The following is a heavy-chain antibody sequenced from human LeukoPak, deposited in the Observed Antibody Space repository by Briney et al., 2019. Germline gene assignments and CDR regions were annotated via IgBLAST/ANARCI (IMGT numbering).Heavy chain of an antibody. V-gene: IGHV3-23*01. Sequence: PGGSLRLSCAASGFTFSSYAMSWVRQAPGKGLEWVSAISGSGGSTYYADSVKGRFTISRDNSKNTLYLQMNSLRAEDTAVYYCAKAQRISPSSWYVPGSDYYYYGMDVWGQGTTVTVSS. J-gene: IGHJ6*02. CDR1: GFTFSSYA. CDR3: AKAQRISPSSWYVPGSDYYYYGMDV. CDR2: ISGSGGST. D-gene: IGHD6-13*01.